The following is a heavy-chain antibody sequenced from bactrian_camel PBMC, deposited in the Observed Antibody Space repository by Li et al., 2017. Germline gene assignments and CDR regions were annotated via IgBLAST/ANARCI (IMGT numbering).Heavy chain of an antibody. Sequence: QLVESGGGSVQAGGSLRLSCAASGYTYNRNCMAWFRQAPGKEREGVARIATGSGDTDYADSVKGRFTIPRESGKNTVHLQMNNLIPEDSGVYYCAGDRPYGAWYMESQYKYRGRGTQVTVSS. J-gene: IGHJ4*01. CDR3: AGDRPYGAWYMESQYKY. V-gene: IGHV3S25*01. CDR1: GYTYNRNC. CDR2: IATGSGDT. D-gene: IGHD6*01.